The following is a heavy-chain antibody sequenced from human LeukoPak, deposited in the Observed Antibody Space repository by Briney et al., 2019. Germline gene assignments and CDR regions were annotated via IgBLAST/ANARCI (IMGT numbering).Heavy chain of an antibody. CDR2: IKQDGSEK. D-gene: IGHD2-21*01. CDR1: GFTFSSYW. V-gene: IGHV3-7*01. CDR3: ARDRAKVIATLME. J-gene: IGHJ4*02. Sequence: GGSLRLSCAASGFTFSSYWMSWVRQAPGKGLEWVANIKQDGSEKYYVDSVKGRFTISRDNSRNTLYHQMNSLRAGDTAVYYCARDRAKVIATLMEWGQGTLVTVSS.